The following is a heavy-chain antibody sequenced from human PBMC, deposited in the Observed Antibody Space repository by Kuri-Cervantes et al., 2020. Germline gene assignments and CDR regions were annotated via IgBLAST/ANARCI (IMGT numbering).Heavy chain of an antibody. CDR1: GFTFSNAW. J-gene: IGHJ6*02. D-gene: IGHD3-10*01. CDR2: IYSGGST. CDR3: ARDKGFGELSQYGMDV. V-gene: IGHV3-66*02. Sequence: ETLSLTCAASGFTFSNAWMSWVRQAPGKGLEWVSVIYSGGSTYYADSVKGRFTISRDNSKNTLYLQMNSLRAEDTAVYYCARDKGFGELSQYGMDVWGQGTTVTVSS.